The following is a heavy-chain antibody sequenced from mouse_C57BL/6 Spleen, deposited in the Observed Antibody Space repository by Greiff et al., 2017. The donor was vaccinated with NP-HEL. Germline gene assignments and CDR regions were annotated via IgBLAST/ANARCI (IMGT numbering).Heavy chain of an antibody. CDR2: IHPNSGST. CDR3: ARGSDDYDDGLFAY. J-gene: IGHJ3*01. CDR1: GYTFTSYW. D-gene: IGHD2-4*01. V-gene: IGHV1-64*01. Sequence: VKLQQPGAELVKPGASVKLSCKASGYTFTSYWMHWVKQRPGQGLEWIGMIHPNSGSTNYNEKFKSKATLTVDKSSSTAYMQLSSLTSEDSAVYYCARGSDDYDDGLFAYWGQGTLVTVSA.